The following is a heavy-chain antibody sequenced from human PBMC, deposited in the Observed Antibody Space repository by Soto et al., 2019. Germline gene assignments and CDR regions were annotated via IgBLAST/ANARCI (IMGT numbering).Heavy chain of an antibody. CDR1: GYTFSDYY. V-gene: IGHV3-11*01. CDR2: IDTSGTKI. CDR3: ASHYDMWSGYRSPVDY. D-gene: IGHD3-3*01. J-gene: IGHJ4*02. Sequence: QVQLVESGGDLVKPGGSLRLSCAASGYTFSDYYMSWIRQAPGKGLEWLSYIDTSGTKIYYADSVKGRFTITRDNAKNSLYLEMNSLRDEDTAVYYCASHYDMWSGYRSPVDYWGQGTLVTVSS.